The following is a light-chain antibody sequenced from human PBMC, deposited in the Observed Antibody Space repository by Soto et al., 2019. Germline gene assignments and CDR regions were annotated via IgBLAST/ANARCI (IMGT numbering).Light chain of an antibody. V-gene: IGKV1-27*01. CDR3: QKYNSAPQT. CDR1: QGISYY. J-gene: IGKJ1*01. Sequence: DIQMTQSPSSLSASEGDRVTITCRASQGISYYLAWYQQKPGKVPKLLIYAASTLQSGVPSRFSDSGSGTDFTLTISSLQPEDVATYYCQKYNSAPQTFGQGTKVEIK. CDR2: AAS.